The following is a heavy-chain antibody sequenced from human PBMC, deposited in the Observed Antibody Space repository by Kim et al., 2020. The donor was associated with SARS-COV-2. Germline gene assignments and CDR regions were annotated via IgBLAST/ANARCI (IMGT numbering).Heavy chain of an antibody. J-gene: IGHJ3*02. CDR3: ARDSPKSTTVTTRDAFDI. D-gene: IGHD4-17*01. Sequence: GGSLRLSCAASGFTFSSYEMNWVRQAPGKGLEWVSYISSSGSTIYYADSVKGRFTISRDNAKNSLYLQMNSLRAEDTAVYYCARDSPKSTTVTTRDAFDIWGQGTMVTVSS. CDR1: GFTFSSYE. CDR2: ISSSGSTI. V-gene: IGHV3-48*03.